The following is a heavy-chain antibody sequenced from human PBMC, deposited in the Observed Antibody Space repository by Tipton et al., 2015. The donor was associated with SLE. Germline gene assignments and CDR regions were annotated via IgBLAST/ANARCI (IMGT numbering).Heavy chain of an antibody. CDR1: GGSISSRTYY. D-gene: IGHD5-24*01. V-gene: IGHV4-61*05. CDR2: IYYSGST. J-gene: IGHJ3*02. CDR3: TRDEGLEGFDALEI. Sequence: TLSLTCTVSGGSISSRTYYWGWIRQPPGKGLEWIGYIYYSGSTNYNPSLKSRVTISVDTSKKQFSLRLSSVTAADTAVYYCTRDEGLEGFDALEIWGQGTMVTVSS.